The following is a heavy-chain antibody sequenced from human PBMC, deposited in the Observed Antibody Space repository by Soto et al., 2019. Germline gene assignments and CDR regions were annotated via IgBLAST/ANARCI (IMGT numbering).Heavy chain of an antibody. CDR2: IIHIFGTA. V-gene: IGHV1-69*06. Sequence: QVQLVQSGAEVKKPGSSVKVSCKASGGSFSSYAISWVRQAPVQGLEWMGGIIHIFGTATYAQKFQGRVTISADKSTSTAYMELSSLRSEDTAVYYCARAGPVAGNHAFDIWGQGTLVTVSS. CDR3: ARAGPVAGNHAFDI. D-gene: IGHD6-19*01. J-gene: IGHJ3*02. CDR1: GGSFSSYA.